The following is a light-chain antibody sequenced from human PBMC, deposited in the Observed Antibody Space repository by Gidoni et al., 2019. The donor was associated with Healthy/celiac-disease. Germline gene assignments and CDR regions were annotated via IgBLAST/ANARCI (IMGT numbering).Light chain of an antibody. J-gene: IGKJ3*01. CDR2: DAS. CDR1: QSVSSY. Sequence: EIVLTQSPATLSLSPGERATLSCRASQSVSSYLAWYQQKPGQAPRLLIYDASNRATGIPARFSGRGSGTDFTLTISSLEPEDFAVYYCQQRSNWPEITFXPXTKVDIK. V-gene: IGKV3-11*01. CDR3: QQRSNWPEIT.